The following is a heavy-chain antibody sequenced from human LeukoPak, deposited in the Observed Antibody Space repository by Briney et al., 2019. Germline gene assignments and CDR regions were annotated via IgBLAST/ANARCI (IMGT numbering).Heavy chain of an antibody. V-gene: IGHV3-7*01. D-gene: IGHD3-16*01. CDR1: GFAFSNSW. CDR3: ARDSGHGGIFDY. Sequence: PGGSLRLSCAASGFAFSNSWMTWVRQAPGKGLEWVANINHDGSEKYYVDSMKGRFTISRDNVKNSLYLQVNSLRAEDTAVYYCARDSGHGGIFDYWGRGTLVTVSS. CDR2: INHDGSEK. J-gene: IGHJ4*02.